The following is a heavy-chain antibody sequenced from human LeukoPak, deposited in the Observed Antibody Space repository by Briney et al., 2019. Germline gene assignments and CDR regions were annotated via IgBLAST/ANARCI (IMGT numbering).Heavy chain of an antibody. CDR2: ISGDGDNI. D-gene: IGHD3-22*01. CDR3: AKDYDRTGYYFDY. J-gene: IGHJ4*02. V-gene: IGHV3-43*02. Sequence: GGSLRLSCAASGFNFDDYAMHWVRQAPGKGLEWVPLISGDGDNIYYADSVKGRFTISRDNSENSLYLQMNSLGTEDTAIYYCAKDYDRTGYYFDYWGQGTLVTVSS. CDR1: GFNFDDYA.